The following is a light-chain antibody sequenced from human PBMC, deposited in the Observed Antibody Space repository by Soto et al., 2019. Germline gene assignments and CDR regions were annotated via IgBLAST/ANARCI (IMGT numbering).Light chain of an antibody. CDR1: QSVSSSY. CDR3: QQYGSSGT. CDR2: GAS. V-gene: IGKV3-20*01. Sequence: EIVMTQSPATLSLSPGERATLSCRASQSVSSSYLAWYQQKPGQAPRLLIYGASSRATGIPDRFSGSGSGTDFTFTISRLEPEDFAVYYCQQYGSSGTFGQGTKVDIK. J-gene: IGKJ1*01.